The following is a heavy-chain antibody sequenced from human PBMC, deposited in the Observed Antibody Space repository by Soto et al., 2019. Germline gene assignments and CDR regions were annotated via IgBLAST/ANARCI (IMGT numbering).Heavy chain of an antibody. CDR3: ARGEAARYYHGMDV. CDR1: GGTFSSYG. D-gene: IGHD6-13*01. J-gene: IGHJ6*02. V-gene: IGHV1-69*12. CDR2: IIPIFGTA. Sequence: QVQLVQSGAEVKKPGSSVKVSCKASGGTFSSYGISWVRQAPGQGLEWMGGIIPIFGTANYAQKFQGRVTINADESTSTAYMELSSLRSEDTAVHYCARGEAARYYHGMDVWGQGTTVTVSS.